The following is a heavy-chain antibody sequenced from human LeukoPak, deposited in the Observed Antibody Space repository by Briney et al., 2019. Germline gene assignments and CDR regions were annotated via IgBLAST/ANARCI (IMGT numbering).Heavy chain of an antibody. D-gene: IGHD2-2*01. Sequence: SVKVSCKASGGTFSSYAISWVRQAPGQGLEWMGRIIPIFGTANYAQKFQSRVTITTDESTSTAYMELSSLRSEDTAVYYCARDLVVVVPAAIPYYYYYMDVWGKGTTVTVSS. CDR2: IIPIFGTA. V-gene: IGHV1-69*05. CDR3: ARDLVVVVPAAIPYYYYYMDV. CDR1: GGTFSSYA. J-gene: IGHJ6*03.